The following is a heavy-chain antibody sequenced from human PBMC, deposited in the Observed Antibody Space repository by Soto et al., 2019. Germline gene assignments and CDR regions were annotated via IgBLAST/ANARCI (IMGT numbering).Heavy chain of an antibody. D-gene: IGHD3-22*01. Sequence: ASAEVCSEASGETLASYPMPWVRQAPGQGLEWMGWINAGNGDTKYSQKFQGRVTITRXTSXNXXXMXLXXPRYEDNAGYYSARDWTHYDSSGAGDYWGQRTLVTVSS. V-gene: IGHV1-3*01. CDR3: ARDWTHYDSSGAGDY. J-gene: IGHJ4*02. CDR1: GETLASYP. CDR2: INAGNGDT.